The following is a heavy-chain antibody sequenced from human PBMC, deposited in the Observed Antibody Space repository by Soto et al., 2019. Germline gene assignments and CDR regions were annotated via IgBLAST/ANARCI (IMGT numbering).Heavy chain of an antibody. Sequence: XETLALTFTVSGASISVHSYYWTWISQPPGKGLEWIGSSYYSGTTYFNPSLKSRATISVDTSKNQFSLRLTSVTAADTAIYYCKRRYNWNDNYFDPCGPGALVTV. J-gene: IGHJ5*02. V-gene: IGHV4-39*01. D-gene: IGHD1-20*01. CDR2: SYYSGTT. CDR3: KRRYNWNDNYFDP. CDR1: GASISVHSYY.